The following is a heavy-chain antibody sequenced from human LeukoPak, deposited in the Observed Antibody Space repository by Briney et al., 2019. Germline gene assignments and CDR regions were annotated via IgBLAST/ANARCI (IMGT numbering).Heavy chain of an antibody. CDR2: IYYSSST. CDR1: GVPISIFY. J-gene: IGHJ6*03. Sequence: PSDPLSLPCTVSGVPISIFYWNWIRQPPGKTLVGIAYIYYSSSTNYNPSLKSRVTISVDTSKNQFSLKLSSVTAADTAVYYCARSFNCYYYFMDVWGKGTTVTVS. CDR3: ARSFNCYYYFMDV. D-gene: IGHD2/OR15-2a*01. V-gene: IGHV4-59*07.